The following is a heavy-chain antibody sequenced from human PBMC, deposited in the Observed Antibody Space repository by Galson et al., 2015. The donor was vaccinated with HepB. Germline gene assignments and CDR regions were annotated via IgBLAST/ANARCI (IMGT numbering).Heavy chain of an antibody. J-gene: IGHJ3*02. CDR2: IYSGGST. V-gene: IGHV3-66*02. CDR3: ASVDTVAPDAFDI. Sequence: SLRLSCAASGFTVSSNYMSWVRQAPGKGLEWVSVIYSGGSTYYADSVKGRFTISRDNSKNTLYLQMNSLRAEDTAVYYCASVDTVAPDAFDIWGQGTMVTVSS. CDR1: GFTVSSNY. D-gene: IGHD5-18*01.